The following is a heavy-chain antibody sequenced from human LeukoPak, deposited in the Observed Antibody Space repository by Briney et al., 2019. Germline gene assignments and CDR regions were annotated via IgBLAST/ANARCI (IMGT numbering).Heavy chain of an antibody. J-gene: IGHJ4*02. V-gene: IGHV1-69*13. D-gene: IGHD5-24*01. CDR3: ARMTTGMATIYY. CDR1: GGTFSSYA. CDR2: IIPIFGTA. Sequence: GASVKVSCKASGGTFSSYAISWVRQAPGQGLEWMGGIIPIFGTANYAQKFQGRVTITADESTSTAYMELSSLRSEDTAVYYCARMTTGMATIYYWGQGTLVTVSS.